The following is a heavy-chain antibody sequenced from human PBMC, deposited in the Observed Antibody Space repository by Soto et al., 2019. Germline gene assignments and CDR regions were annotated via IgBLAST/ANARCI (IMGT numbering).Heavy chain of an antibody. Sequence: SETLSLTCTVSGDSVTSSRYYWSWLRQPPGKGLEWIGYVFYSTNTHFTPSLRGRATISVDTSKNHFSLRLNSVTAADTAVYYCAVLVTSPRGHYNWFDPWGQGTLVTVSS. D-gene: IGHD2-21*02. CDR3: AVLVTSPRGHYNWFDP. V-gene: IGHV4-61*03. J-gene: IGHJ5*02. CDR2: VFYSTNT. CDR1: GDSVTSSRYY.